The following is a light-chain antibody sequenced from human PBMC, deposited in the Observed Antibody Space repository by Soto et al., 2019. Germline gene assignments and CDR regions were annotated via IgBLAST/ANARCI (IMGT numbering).Light chain of an antibody. CDR2: AAS. J-gene: IGKJ1*01. Sequence: IQINQSPSSLSASVGDRFTITCRASQGINSWLAWYQQKPGKAPKLLIYAASNLQSGVPSRFSGSGSGTDFTLTISSMQPEDFANYYCQQANSFPWTFGQGTKVDIK. CDR1: QGINSW. CDR3: QQANSFPWT. V-gene: IGKV1-12*01.